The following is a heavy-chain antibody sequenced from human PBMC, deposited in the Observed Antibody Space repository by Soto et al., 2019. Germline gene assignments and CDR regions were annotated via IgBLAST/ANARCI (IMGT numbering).Heavy chain of an antibody. J-gene: IGHJ4*02. D-gene: IGHD2-2*01. V-gene: IGHV3-7*01. CDR2: IKQDGSEK. CDR1: GFTFSSYW. Sequence: PGGSLRLSCAASGFTFSSYWMSWVRQAPGKGLEWVANIKQDGSEKYYVDSVKGRFTISRDNAKNSLYLQMNSLRAEDTAVYYCAREVRGPAAIHFDYWGQGTLVTVSS. CDR3: AREVRGPAAIHFDY.